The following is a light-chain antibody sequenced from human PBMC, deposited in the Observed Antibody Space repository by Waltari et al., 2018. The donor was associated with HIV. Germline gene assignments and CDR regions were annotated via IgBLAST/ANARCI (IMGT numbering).Light chain of an antibody. CDR2: MSG. CDR3: AAWDDSLSATV. Sequence: QSVLIQPPSASGTPGQRAPISCSGSSSTIGSNYVHWYQQLPGTAPKLLIYMSGQRPSGVPDRFSESKSGTSASLAISGLRSEDEAEYYCAAWDDSLSATVFGGGTKLTVL. CDR1: SSTIGSNY. J-gene: IGLJ2*01. V-gene: IGLV1-47*01.